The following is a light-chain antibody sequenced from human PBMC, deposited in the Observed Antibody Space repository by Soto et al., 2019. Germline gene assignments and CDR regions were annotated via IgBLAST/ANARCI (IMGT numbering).Light chain of an antibody. Sequence: DIKIPQSPSPLSESVGDRATFPSRASQGLITPLAWYQQKSGKAPKPLIYKASSLESGVPSRFSGSGSGTEFTLTISSLQPDDFATYYCQQYKSYPITFGQGTRLEIK. CDR1: QGLITP. V-gene: IGKV1-5*03. CDR2: KAS. J-gene: IGKJ5*01. CDR3: QQYKSYPIT.